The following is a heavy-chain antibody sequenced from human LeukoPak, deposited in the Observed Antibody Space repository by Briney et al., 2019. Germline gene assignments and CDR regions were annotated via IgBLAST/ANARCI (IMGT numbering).Heavy chain of an antibody. V-gene: IGHV4-34*01. J-gene: IGHJ4*02. CDR2: INHSGST. CDR1: GGSFSGYY. Sequence: SETLSLTCAVYGGSFSGYYWSWIHQPPGKGLEWIGEINHSGSTNYNPSLKSRVTISVDTSKNQFSLKLSSVTAADTAVYYCARAASYDFWSGYRSPGPIDYWGQGTLVTVSS. CDR3: ARAASYDFWSGYRSPGPIDY. D-gene: IGHD3-3*01.